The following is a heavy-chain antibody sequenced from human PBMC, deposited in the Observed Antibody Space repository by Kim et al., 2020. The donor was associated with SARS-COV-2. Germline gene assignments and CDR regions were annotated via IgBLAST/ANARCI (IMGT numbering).Heavy chain of an antibody. CDR1: GFTFNNYA. J-gene: IGHJ1*01. CDR3: VKDVWDIGVVPTAHEH. V-gene: IGHV3-9*01. Sequence: GGSLRLSCAASGFTFNNYAMHWVRQPPGKGLEWVAGIGWSGGYVDYADSVKGRFTISRDNAKNSLYLQMNSLRVEDTAFYYCVKDVWDIGVVPTAHEHWGKGTLVSVSS. CDR2: IGWSGGYV. D-gene: IGHD2-2*01.